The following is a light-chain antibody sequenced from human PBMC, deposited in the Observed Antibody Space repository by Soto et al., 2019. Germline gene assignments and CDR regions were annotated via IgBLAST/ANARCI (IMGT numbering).Light chain of an antibody. CDR2: GAS. Sequence: EIVLTQSPGTLSLSPWERATLSCRATQTVFSNYIGWYQQKPGQAPSLLIYGASSRATGIPDRFSGSGSGTDFTLTISRLEPEDFAVYYCQQYGSSPQTFGQGTKVDIK. J-gene: IGKJ1*01. CDR1: QTVFSNY. V-gene: IGKV3-20*01. CDR3: QQYGSSPQT.